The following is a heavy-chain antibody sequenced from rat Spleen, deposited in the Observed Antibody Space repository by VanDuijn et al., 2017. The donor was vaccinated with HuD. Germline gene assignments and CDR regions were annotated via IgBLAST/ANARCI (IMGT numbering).Heavy chain of an antibody. J-gene: IGHJ2*01. Sequence: QVQLKESGPGLVQPSQTLSLTCTVSGFSLTSYHVSWVRQPPGKGPEWMGRMWYDGDTAYNSPLKSRLSISRDTSKSQVFLKMNSLQTEDTAMYFCARIRATTEGIVSSDYWGQGVMVTVSS. CDR3: ARIRATTEGIVSSDY. CDR1: GFSLTSYH. V-gene: IGHV2-43*01. CDR2: MWYDGDT. D-gene: IGHD1-11*01.